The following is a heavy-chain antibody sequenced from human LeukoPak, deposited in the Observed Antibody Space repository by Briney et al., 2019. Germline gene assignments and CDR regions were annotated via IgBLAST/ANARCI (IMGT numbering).Heavy chain of an antibody. J-gene: IGHJ4*02. V-gene: IGHV3-53*05. CDR2: IYSDGTT. CDR1: GFTVTSSY. Sequence: GGSLRLSCAASGFTVTSSYMSWVRQAPGKGLEWVSVIYSDGTTYYADSVEGRFTISRDSSKNTLYLQMKSLKVEDTAVYYCARGLTSSSAPDYWGQGTLVTVSS. CDR3: ARGLTSSSAPDY. D-gene: IGHD6-6*01.